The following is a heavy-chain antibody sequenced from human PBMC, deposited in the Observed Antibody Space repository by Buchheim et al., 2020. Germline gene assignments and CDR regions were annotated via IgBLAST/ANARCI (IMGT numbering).Heavy chain of an antibody. V-gene: IGHV3-30-3*01. D-gene: IGHD3-22*01. J-gene: IGHJ4*02. CDR2: ISYDGSNK. Sequence: QVQLVESGGGVVQPGRSLRLSCAASGFTFSSYAMHWVRQAPGKGLEWVAVISYDGSNKYYADSVKGRFTISRDNSKNTLYLQMNSLRAEDTAVYYCARDIGADYYDSGGYYSGYFDSWGQGPL. CDR1: GFTFSSYA. CDR3: ARDIGADYYDSGGYYSGYFDS.